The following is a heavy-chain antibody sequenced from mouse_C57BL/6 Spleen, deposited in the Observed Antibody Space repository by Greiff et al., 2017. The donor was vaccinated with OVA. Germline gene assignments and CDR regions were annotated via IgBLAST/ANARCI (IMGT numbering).Heavy chain of an antibody. CDR2: IYPGNSDT. J-gene: IGHJ2*01. CDR1: VYTFPSYW. D-gene: IGHD2-2*01. V-gene: IGHV1-5*01. Sequence: EVQLQQSGTVLARPGASVKMSCTTSVYTFPSYWMHWVKQRPGQGLEWIGAIYPGNSDTSYNQKFKGKAKLTAVTSASTAYMELRSLTNEDSAVYYCTGDGYDYVDYWGKGTTLTVSS. CDR3: TGDGYDYVDY.